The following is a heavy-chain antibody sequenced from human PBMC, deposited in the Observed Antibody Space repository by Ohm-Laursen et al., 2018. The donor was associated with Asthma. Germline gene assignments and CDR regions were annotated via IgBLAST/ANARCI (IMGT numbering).Heavy chain of an antibody. CDR1: GFIFREYY. CDR3: AREGYGDLYYYYGMDV. CDR2: ISSSSSYI. J-gene: IGHJ6*02. D-gene: IGHD4-17*01. V-gene: IGHV3-21*01. Sequence: GSLRLSCAASGFIFREYYMNWVRQAPGKGMEWVSSISSSSSYIYYADSVKGRFTISRDNAKNSLYLQMNSLRAEDKAVYYCAREGYGDLYYYYGMDVWGQGTTVTVPS.